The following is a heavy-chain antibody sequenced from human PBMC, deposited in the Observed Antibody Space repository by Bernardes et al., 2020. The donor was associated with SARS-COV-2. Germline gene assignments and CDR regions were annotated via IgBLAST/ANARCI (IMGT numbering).Heavy chain of an antibody. Sequence: SETLSLTCTVSDGSISSSRYYWGWIRQPPGKGLDWIGNIYYSGITYYNPSLKSRVTMSIDTSKNQFSLKLSSVTAADTAVYYCARRLQYYFDYWGHGTLVTVSS. CDR2: IYYSGIT. J-gene: IGHJ4*01. V-gene: IGHV4-39*01. CDR1: DGSISSSRYY. CDR3: ARRLQYYFDY.